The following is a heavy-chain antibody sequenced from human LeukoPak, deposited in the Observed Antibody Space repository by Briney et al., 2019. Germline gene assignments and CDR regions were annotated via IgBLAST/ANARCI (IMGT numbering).Heavy chain of an antibody. J-gene: IGHJ6*02. CDR3: ARGAYGPGSSYNYYGMDV. CDR1: GYSFGNRW. D-gene: IGHD3-10*01. Sequence: GESLKISCEGSGYSFGNRWIGWVRQMPGKGLEWMGIIYPDDSDTIYKPSFEGQVTISADTSISTAYLQWSSLKASGTAMYYCARGAYGPGSSYNYYGMDVWGQGTTVTVSS. V-gene: IGHV5-51*01. CDR2: IYPDDSDT.